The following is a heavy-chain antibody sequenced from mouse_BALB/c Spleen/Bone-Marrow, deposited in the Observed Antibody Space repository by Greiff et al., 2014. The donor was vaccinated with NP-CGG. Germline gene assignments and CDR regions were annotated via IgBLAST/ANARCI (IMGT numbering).Heavy chain of an antibody. CDR1: GFSLTSYG. D-gene: IGHD2-3*01. J-gene: IGHJ1*01. Sequence: QVQLQQPGPGLVAPSQSLSITCTVSGFSLTSYGVHWVRQPPGKGLEWLGVIWAGGSTNYNSALMSRLSVSKDNSKSQVFLKMNSLQTDDTAMYYCARVYLWYFDVWGAGTRSPSPQ. V-gene: IGHV2-9*02. CDR3: ARVYLWYFDV. CDR2: IWAGGST.